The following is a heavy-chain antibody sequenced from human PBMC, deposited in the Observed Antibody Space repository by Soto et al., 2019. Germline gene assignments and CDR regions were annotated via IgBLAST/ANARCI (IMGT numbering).Heavy chain of an antibody. CDR3: AAFDPGPMGFDP. CDR1: GFTFSSSA. D-gene: IGHD3-9*01. CDR2: IVVGSGNT. J-gene: IGHJ5*02. Sequence: ASVKVSCKASGFTFSSSAVQWVRQARGQRLEWIGKIVVGSGNTNYAQKFQERVTITRDMSTSTACMELSSLRSEDTAFYYCAAFDPGPMGFDPWGQGTLVTSPQ. V-gene: IGHV1-58*01.